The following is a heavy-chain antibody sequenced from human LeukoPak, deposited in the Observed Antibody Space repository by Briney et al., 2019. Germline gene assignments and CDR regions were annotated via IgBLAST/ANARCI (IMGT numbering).Heavy chain of an antibody. Sequence: GGSLRLSCAASGFTFSSYAMSWVRQAPGRGLEWVSVISGRGGSTYYADSVKGRFTISRDNSKNTLYLQMNSLRAEDTAVYYCARDHGAGIYGAFDIWGQGTMVTVSS. D-gene: IGHD3-10*01. CDR1: GFTFSSYA. V-gene: IGHV3-23*01. J-gene: IGHJ3*02. CDR2: ISGRGGST. CDR3: ARDHGAGIYGAFDI.